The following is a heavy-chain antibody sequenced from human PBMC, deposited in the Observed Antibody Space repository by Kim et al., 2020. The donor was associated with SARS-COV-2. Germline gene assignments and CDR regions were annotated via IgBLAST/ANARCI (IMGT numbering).Heavy chain of an antibody. D-gene: IGHD3-10*01. Sequence: GSVKGRFTISRDNAKNSLYLQMNSLRAEDTAVYYCARDSAAWFGELEFDYWGQGTLVTVSS. J-gene: IGHJ4*02. V-gene: IGHV3-21*01. CDR3: ARDSAAWFGELEFDY.